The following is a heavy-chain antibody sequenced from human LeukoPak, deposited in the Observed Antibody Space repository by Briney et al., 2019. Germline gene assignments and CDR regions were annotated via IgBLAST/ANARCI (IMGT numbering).Heavy chain of an antibody. V-gene: IGHV4-34*01. CDR2: INHSGST. J-gene: IGHJ1*01. CDR1: GGSFSGYY. CDR3: ARLGCGSTSCHRKYFQH. D-gene: IGHD2-2*01. Sequence: SETMSLTCAVYGGSFSGYYWSWIRQPPGKGLEWIGEINHSGSTNYNASLKSRITISVDTSKNQFSLKLSSVTAADTAVYYCARLGCGSTSCHRKYFQHWGQGTLVTVSS.